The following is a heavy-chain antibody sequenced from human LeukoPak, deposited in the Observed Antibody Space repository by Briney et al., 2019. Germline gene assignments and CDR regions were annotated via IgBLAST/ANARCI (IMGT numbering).Heavy chain of an antibody. D-gene: IGHD3-10*01. CDR3: ARELLWFGELSGWFDP. CDR2: ISSSSSYI. J-gene: IGHJ5*02. Sequence: GGSLRLSCAASGFTFSSYNMNWVRQAPGKGLEWVSSISSSSSYIYYADSVKGRFTISRDNAKNSLYLQMNSLRAEDTAVYYCARELLWFGELSGWFDPWGQGTLVTVSS. CDR1: GFTFSSYN. V-gene: IGHV3-21*01.